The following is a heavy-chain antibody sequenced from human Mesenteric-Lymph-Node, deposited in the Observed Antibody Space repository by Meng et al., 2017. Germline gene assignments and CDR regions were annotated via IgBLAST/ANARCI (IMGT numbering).Heavy chain of an antibody. D-gene: IGHD6-19*01. CDR3: ARSQWLVEGNYYGMDV. J-gene: IGHJ6*02. CDR1: GGTFSSYA. Sequence: SVKVSCKASGGTFSSYAISWVRQAPGQGLEWMGGIIPIFGTANYAQKFQGRVTITADKSTSTAYMELSSLRSEDTAVYYCARSQWLVEGNYYGMDVWGQGTTVTVSS. V-gene: IGHV1-69*06. CDR2: IIPIFGTA.